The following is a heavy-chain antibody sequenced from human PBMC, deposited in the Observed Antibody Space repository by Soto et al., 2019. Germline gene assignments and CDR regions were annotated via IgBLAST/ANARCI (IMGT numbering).Heavy chain of an antibody. Sequence: PSETLSLTCTVSGGSISSYYWSWIRHSPGKGLEWIAYFYYTGSTNYNPNPSLRSRVTISVDTSKRQVSLHLRSVTPADTAIYYCARDLRTSLSGRFPYYYYYGMDVWGQGTTVTVSS. J-gene: IGHJ6*02. CDR3: ARDLRTSLSGRFPYYYYYGMDV. CDR2: FYYTGST. CDR1: GGSISSYY. V-gene: IGHV4-59*01. D-gene: IGHD1-1*01.